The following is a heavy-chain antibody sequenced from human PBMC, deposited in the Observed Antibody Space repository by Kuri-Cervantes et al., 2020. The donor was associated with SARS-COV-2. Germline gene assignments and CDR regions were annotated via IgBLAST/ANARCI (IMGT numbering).Heavy chain of an antibody. CDR3: TTEGSSWYPLYYFDY. CDR1: GVTLRGSA. CDR2: IRSKANSYAT. V-gene: IGHV3-73*01. Sequence: ESLKTHRATSGVTLRGSAMHWGRQASGKGLGWVGRIRSKANSYATAYAAAVKGRFTITRDDSKNTAYLQMNSLKAEDTAVYYCTTEGSSWYPLYYFDYWGQGTLVTVSS. J-gene: IGHJ4*02. D-gene: IGHD6-13*01.